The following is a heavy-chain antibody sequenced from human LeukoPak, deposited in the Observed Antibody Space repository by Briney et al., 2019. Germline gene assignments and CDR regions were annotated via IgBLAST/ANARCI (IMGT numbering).Heavy chain of an antibody. V-gene: IGHV4-30-4*01. CDR2: IYNSGST. Sequence: PLQTLSLTCTVSGGSINSGHYYWSWIRQPPGKGLEWIGHIYNSGSTTYNPSLKSRVTISVDTSKNQFSLKLYSVTAADTAVYYCARVLAGSTINFDSWGQGTLVTVSS. D-gene: IGHD6-13*01. CDR1: GGSINSGHYY. J-gene: IGHJ4*02. CDR3: ARVLAGSTINFDS.